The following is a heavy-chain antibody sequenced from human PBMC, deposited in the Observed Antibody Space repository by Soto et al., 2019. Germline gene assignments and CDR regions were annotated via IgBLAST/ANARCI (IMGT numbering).Heavy chain of an antibody. CDR3: ARDLLHTEVRRGMDV. CDR1: GGTFSSYA. Sequence: SVKVSCKASGGTFSSYAISWVRQAPGQGLEWMGGIIPIFGTANYAQKFQGRVTITADESTSKDYMELSSLRSEDTAVYYCARDLLHTEVRRGMDVWGQGTTVTVS. CDR2: IIPIFGTA. J-gene: IGHJ6*02. D-gene: IGHD1-26*01. V-gene: IGHV1-69*13.